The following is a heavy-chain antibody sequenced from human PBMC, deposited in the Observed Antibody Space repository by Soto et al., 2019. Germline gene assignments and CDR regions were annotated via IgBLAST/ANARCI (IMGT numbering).Heavy chain of an antibody. CDR2: IYWNDDE. J-gene: IGHJ5*02. D-gene: IGHD6-19*01. Sequence: QITLRESGPALVKPTQTLTLTCTFSGFSLSNIGVAVGWIRQPPGKALEWLTIIYWNDDERYNPSLKNRLTITDDTSRNQVVLTVTNMDPVDTAIYFCAHMSGGISWFDPWGQGTLVTVSP. CDR1: GFSLSNIGVA. V-gene: IGHV2-5*01. CDR3: AHMSGGISWFDP.